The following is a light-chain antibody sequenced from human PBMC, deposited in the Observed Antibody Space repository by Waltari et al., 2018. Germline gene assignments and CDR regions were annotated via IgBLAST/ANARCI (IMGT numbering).Light chain of an antibody. J-gene: IGKJ1*01. V-gene: IGKV1-5*03. Sequence: DIQMIQSPSTLSASVGDRVTITCRASQKINTWLAWHQQKPGKAPKLLIYKASSLESGVPSRFSGSGSGTEFTLTISSLQPDDFATYYCLQYNGEPRTFGQGTKVEVK. CDR3: LQYNGEPRT. CDR1: QKINTW. CDR2: KAS.